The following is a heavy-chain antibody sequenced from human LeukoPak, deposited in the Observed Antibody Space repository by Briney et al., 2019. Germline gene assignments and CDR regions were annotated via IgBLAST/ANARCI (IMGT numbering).Heavy chain of an antibody. Sequence: SETLSLTXTVSGGSISSYYWSWIRQPPGKGLEWIGYIYYSGSTNYNPSLKSRVTISVDTSKNQFSLKLSSVTAADTAVYYCARDEAYDSSGYRHDAFDIWGQGTMVTVSS. CDR1: GGSISSYY. V-gene: IGHV4-59*01. CDR2: IYYSGST. CDR3: ARDEAYDSSGYRHDAFDI. J-gene: IGHJ3*02. D-gene: IGHD3-22*01.